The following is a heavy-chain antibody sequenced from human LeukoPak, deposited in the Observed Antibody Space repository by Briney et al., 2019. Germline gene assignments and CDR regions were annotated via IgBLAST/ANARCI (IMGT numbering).Heavy chain of an antibody. D-gene: IGHD6-13*01. Sequence: ASVKVSCKASGYTFTNYRISWVRQAPGQGLEWMGWISAYNGNTNYAQKLQGRVTMTTDTSTSTAYMELRSLRSDDTPVYYCAREDSRYFFDYWGQETLVTISS. CDR2: ISAYNGNT. CDR1: GYTFTNYR. CDR3: AREDSRYFFDY. J-gene: IGHJ4*02. V-gene: IGHV1-18*01.